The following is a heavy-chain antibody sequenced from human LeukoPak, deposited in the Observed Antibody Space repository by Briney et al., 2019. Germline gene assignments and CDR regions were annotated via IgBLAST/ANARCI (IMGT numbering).Heavy chain of an antibody. Sequence: GGSLRLSCAASGFTFSDYYMSWIRQAPGKGLEWVSYISSSSSYTNYADSVKGRFTISRDNAKNSLYLQMNSLRAEDTAVYYRARGGGDTAMVIGDRWGQGTLVTVSS. V-gene: IGHV3-11*06. CDR1: GFTFSDYY. CDR2: ISSSSSYT. D-gene: IGHD5-18*01. CDR3: ARGGGDTAMVIGDR. J-gene: IGHJ4*02.